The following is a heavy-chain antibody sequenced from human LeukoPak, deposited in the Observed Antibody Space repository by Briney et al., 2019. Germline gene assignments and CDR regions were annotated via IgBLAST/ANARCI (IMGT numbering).Heavy chain of an antibody. D-gene: IGHD6-19*01. CDR1: GFTFTSSA. CDR3: AAVVRVAGKPGSSC. V-gene: IGHV1-58*02. Sequence: SVKVSCKASGFTFTSSAMQWVRQARGRRLEWIGWIVVGSGNTNYAQKFQERVTITRDMSTSTAYMELSSLRSEDTAVYYCAAVVRVAGKPGSSCWGQETLVTVSS. CDR2: IVVGSGNT. J-gene: IGHJ4*02.